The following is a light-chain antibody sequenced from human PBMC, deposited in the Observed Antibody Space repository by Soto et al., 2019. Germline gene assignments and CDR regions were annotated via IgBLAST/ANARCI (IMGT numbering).Light chain of an antibody. Sequence: DIVMTQSPDSLAVSLGERATINCKSSQSVLYSSNNKNYLAWYQQKPGQSPKLLIYWASTRESGVPDRFSGSGSGTDFTLTISSLQAEDVAVYYCQQYFDTPVTFGGGTKVEMK. CDR1: QSVLYSSNNKNY. CDR2: WAS. J-gene: IGKJ4*01. CDR3: QQYFDTPVT. V-gene: IGKV4-1*01.